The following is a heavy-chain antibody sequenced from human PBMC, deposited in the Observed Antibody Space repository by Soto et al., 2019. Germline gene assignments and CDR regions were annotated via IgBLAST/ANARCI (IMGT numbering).Heavy chain of an antibody. V-gene: IGHV1-46*01. CDR2: INPSGGST. Sequence: ASVKVSCKASGYTFTSYYMHWVRQAPGQGLEWMGIINPSGGSTSYAQKFQGRVTMTRDTSTSTVYMELSSLRSEDTAVYYCAREEYDFWSGYYNYYYYGMDVWGQGTTVTVSS. CDR3: AREEYDFWSGYYNYYYYGMDV. J-gene: IGHJ6*02. D-gene: IGHD3-3*01. CDR1: GYTFTSYY.